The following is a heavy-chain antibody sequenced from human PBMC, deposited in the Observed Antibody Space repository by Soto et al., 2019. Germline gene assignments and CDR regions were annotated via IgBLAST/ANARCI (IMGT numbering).Heavy chain of an antibody. D-gene: IGHD3-10*01. V-gene: IGHV3-11*06. CDR1: GFTFSDHY. Sequence: QVQLVESGGGLVKPGGSLRLSCAASGFTFSDHYMSWIRQAPGKGLEWVSYISSSSSYTNYVDSVKGRFTISRDDAKNSLNLQMNAVRGGGKGVELCGGGGPLWPLFDHLGQGALVTVSS. J-gene: IGHJ4*02. CDR2: ISSSSSYT. CDR3: GGGGPLWPLFDH.